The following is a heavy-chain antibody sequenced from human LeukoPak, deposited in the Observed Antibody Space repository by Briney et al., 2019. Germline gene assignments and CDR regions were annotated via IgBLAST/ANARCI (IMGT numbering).Heavy chain of an antibody. Sequence: WASVRVSCKASGGTFSSYAISWVRQAPGQGLEWMGGIIPIFGTANYAQKFQGRVTITADESTSTAYMELSSLRSEDTAVYYCATESYSGSYLYAFDIWGQGTMVTVSS. D-gene: IGHD1-26*01. CDR3: ATESYSGSYLYAFDI. CDR2: IIPIFGTA. J-gene: IGHJ3*02. V-gene: IGHV1-69*01. CDR1: GGTFSSYA.